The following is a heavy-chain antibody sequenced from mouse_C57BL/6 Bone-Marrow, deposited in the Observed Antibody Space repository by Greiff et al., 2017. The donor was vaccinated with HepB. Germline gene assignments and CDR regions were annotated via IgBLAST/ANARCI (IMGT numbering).Heavy chain of an antibody. D-gene: IGHD1-1*01. CDR1: GYTFTNYW. CDR3: ARWRLLRCIWYFDV. CDR2: IYPGGGYT. Sequence: QVQLKQSGAELVRPGTSVKMSCKASGYTFTNYWIGWAKQRPGHGLEWIGDIYPGGGYTKYNEKFKGKATLTADKSSSTAYMQFSSLTSEDSAIYYCARWRLLRCIWYFDVWGTGTTVTVSS. V-gene: IGHV1-63*01. J-gene: IGHJ1*03.